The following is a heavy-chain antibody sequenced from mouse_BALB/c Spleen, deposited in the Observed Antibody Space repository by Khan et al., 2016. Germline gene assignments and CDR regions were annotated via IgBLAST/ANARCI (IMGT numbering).Heavy chain of an antibody. CDR1: GYTFTNYG. V-gene: IGHV9-3*02. J-gene: IGHJ2*01. Sequence: QIQLVQSGPELKKPGETVKISCKASGYTFTNYGMNWVKQAPGKGLKWMGWINTNTGEPTYAEEFKGRFAFSLETSASTAYLQINKLKNEDTATYFCSRYGTTYYFDYWGQGTTLTVSS. CDR2: INTNTGEP. CDR3: SRYGTTYYFDY. D-gene: IGHD2-1*01.